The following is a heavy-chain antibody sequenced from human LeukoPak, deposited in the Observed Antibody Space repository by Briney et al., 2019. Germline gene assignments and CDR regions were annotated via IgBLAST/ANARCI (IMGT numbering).Heavy chain of an antibody. CDR2: ISGSGGST. J-gene: IGHJ4*02. D-gene: IGHD2-21*02. V-gene: IGHV3-23*01. CDR1: GFTFSSYA. CDR3: AKVLAYCGGDCYSGALDY. Sequence: GGSLRLSCAASGFTFSSYAMSWVRQAQGKGLEWVSAISGSGGSTYYADSVKGRFTISRDNSKNTLYLQMNSLRAEDTAVYYCAKVLAYCGGDCYSGALDYWGQGTLVTVSS.